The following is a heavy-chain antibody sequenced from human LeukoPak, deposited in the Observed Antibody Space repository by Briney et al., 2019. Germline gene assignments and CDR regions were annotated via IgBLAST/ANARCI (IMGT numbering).Heavy chain of an antibody. CDR1: GFTFSSFA. CDR2: TSGSGGNT. V-gene: IGHV3-23*01. J-gene: IGHJ4*02. D-gene: IGHD3-22*01. Sequence: PGGSLRLSCAASGFTFSSFAMSWVRQAPGKGLEWVSSTSGSGGNTYYAHSVKGRFTISRDNSKNTLYLQMNSLRAGDTAVYYCARDRGGYDSSGYFDYWGQGTLVTVSS. CDR3: ARDRGGYDSSGYFDY.